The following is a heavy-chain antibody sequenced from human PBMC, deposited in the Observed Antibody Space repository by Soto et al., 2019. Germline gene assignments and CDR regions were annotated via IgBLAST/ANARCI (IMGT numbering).Heavy chain of an antibody. CDR3: ATRITVFGLLIPPFDP. Sequence: SETLSLTCTVSGGSISSGDYYWSWIRQPPGKGLEWIGYIYYSGSTYYNPSLKSRVTMSVDTSKNQFSLRLSSVTAADTAIYYCATRITVFGLLIPPFDPWGQGTQVTVSS. D-gene: IGHD3-3*01. CDR2: IYYSGST. V-gene: IGHV4-30-4*02. CDR1: GGSISSGDYY. J-gene: IGHJ5*02.